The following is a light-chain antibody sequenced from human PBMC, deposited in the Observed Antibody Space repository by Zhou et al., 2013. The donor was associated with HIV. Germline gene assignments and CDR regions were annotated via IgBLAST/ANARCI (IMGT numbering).Light chain of an antibody. CDR2: AAS. V-gene: IGKV1-39*01. CDR1: QSISSY. J-gene: IGKJ1*01. CDR3: QQSYSPLWT. Sequence: DIQMTQSPSSLSASVGDRVTITCRASQSISSYLNWYQQKPGKTPKLLIYAASSLQSGVPSRFSGRGSGTDFTLTINSLQPEDFATYYCQQSYSPLWTFGQGTKVEIK.